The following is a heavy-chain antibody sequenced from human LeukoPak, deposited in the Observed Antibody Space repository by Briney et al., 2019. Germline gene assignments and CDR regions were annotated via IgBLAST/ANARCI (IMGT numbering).Heavy chain of an antibody. CDR3: AKEGPAAMYYFDN. J-gene: IGHJ4*02. Sequence: GGSLRLSCAASGFTFTNHGFHWVRQAPDKGLEWVAVTSYDGSNKYYADSVKGRFTISRDNSKNTLYLQMNSLRAEDTAVYYCAKEGPAAMYYFDNWGQGALVTVSS. CDR1: GFTFTNHG. D-gene: IGHD2-2*01. V-gene: IGHV3-30*19. CDR2: TSYDGSNK.